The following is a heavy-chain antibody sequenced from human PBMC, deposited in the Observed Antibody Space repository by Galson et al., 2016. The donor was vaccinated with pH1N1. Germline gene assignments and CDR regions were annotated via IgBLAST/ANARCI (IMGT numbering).Heavy chain of an antibody. J-gene: IGHJ4*02. CDR1: GDSVTRYY. Sequence: SVKVSCKAAGDSVTRYYMHWVRQAPGQGLEWMGIIDPSDGTTTYSQKFQGRIILTRDTSTNSVHMELTTLRPDDSATYFCARGYYFDYWGQGTLVTVSS. V-gene: IGHV1-46*01. CDR2: IDPSDGTT. CDR3: ARGYYFDY.